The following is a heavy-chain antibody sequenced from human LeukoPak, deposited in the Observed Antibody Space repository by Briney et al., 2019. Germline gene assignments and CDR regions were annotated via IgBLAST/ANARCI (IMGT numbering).Heavy chain of an antibody. Sequence: PGGSLRLSCAASGFTFSDYYMSWIRQAPGKGLEWVSYISSSNTIYYADSVKGRFTISRGNAKNSLYLQMNSLRAEDTGVYYCARWGVGDYWGQGTLVTVSS. CDR1: GFTFSDYY. CDR3: ARWGVGDY. J-gene: IGHJ4*02. D-gene: IGHD1-26*01. V-gene: IGHV3-69-1*02. CDR2: ISSSNTI.